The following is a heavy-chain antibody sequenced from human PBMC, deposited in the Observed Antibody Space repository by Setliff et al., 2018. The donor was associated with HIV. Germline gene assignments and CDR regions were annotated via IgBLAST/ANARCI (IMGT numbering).Heavy chain of an antibody. J-gene: IGHJ4*02. D-gene: IGHD3-22*01. V-gene: IGHV1-2*06. CDR2: IIPNSGGT. Sequence: ASVKVSCKASGYTFTSYDINWVRQATGQGLEWMGRIIPNSGGTNYAQKFQGRVTMTRDTSTSTVYMELSSLRSEDTAVYYCARVEYYYDSSGYYYDYWGQGTLVTVSS. CDR3: ARVEYYYDSSGYYYDY. CDR1: GYTFTSYD.